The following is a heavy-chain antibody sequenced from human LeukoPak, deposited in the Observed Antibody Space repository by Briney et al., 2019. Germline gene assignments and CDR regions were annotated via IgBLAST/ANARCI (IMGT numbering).Heavy chain of an antibody. CDR1: GGILSSYA. Sequence: SVKVSCMASGGILSSYAISWVRQAPGQGLEWMGRIIPILGIANYAQKFQGRVTITADKSTSTAYMELSSLRSGDTAVYYCARRRNYYDSSDHLDYWGQGTLVTVSS. CDR2: IIPILGIA. CDR3: ARRRNYYDSSDHLDY. J-gene: IGHJ4*02. V-gene: IGHV1-69*04. D-gene: IGHD3-22*01.